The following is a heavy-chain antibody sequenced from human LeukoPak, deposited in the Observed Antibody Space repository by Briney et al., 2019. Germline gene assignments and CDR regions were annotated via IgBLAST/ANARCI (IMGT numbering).Heavy chain of an antibody. J-gene: IGHJ5*02. CDR2: IKQDGSEK. Sequence: GGSLRLSCAASGFTFSSYWMSWVRQAPGKGLEWVANIKQDGSEKYYVDSVKGRFTISRDNAKNSLYLQMNSLRAEDTAVYYCARPYGSGSYPNWFDPWGQGTLVTVSS. CDR3: ARPYGSGSYPNWFDP. V-gene: IGHV3-7*01. D-gene: IGHD3-10*01. CDR1: GFTFSSYW.